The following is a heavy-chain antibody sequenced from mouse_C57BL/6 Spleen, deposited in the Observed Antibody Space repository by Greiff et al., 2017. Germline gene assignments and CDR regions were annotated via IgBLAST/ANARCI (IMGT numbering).Heavy chain of an antibody. D-gene: IGHD1-1*01. J-gene: IGHJ3*01. Sequence: QVQLQQPGAELVKPGASVKVSCKASGYTFPSYWMHWVKQRPGQGLEWVGRIHPSDSDPNYNQKLKGKATLTVDKSSSTAYMQLSSLTSEDSAVYYCAIVYYYGSSPWFAYWGQGTLVTVSA. CDR1: GYTFPSYW. V-gene: IGHV1-74*01. CDR3: AIVYYYGSSPWFAY. CDR2: IHPSDSDP.